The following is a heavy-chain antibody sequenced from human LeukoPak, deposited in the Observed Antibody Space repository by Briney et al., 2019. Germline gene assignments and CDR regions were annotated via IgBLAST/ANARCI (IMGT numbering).Heavy chain of an antibody. CDR3: ARCPAKDQQLPPFQY. J-gene: IGHJ4*02. V-gene: IGHV5-51*01. CDR2: IYPGDSDT. D-gene: IGHD6-13*01. CDR1: GYSFTSYW. Sequence: GESLKISCKGSGYSFTSYWIGWVRQMPGKGLEWMGIIYPGDSDTRYSPSFQGQVTISADKSITTAYLQWSSLKASDTAMYYCARCPAKDQQLPPFQYWGQGTLVTVSS.